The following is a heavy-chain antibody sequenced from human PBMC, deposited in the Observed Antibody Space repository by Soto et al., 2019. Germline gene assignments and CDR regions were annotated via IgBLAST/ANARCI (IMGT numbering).Heavy chain of an antibody. CDR2: INPNSGVT. J-gene: IGHJ6*03. V-gene: IGHV1-2*04. CDR1: GDSFNDYY. D-gene: IGHD5-12*01. Sequence: VQLVQSGAEVKKPGASVKVSCKSSGDSFNDYYLHWVRQAPGQGLEWMGWINPNSGVTKYAQKFQGWVTMTRDTSIRTVYMELIRLRSDDTAVYYCARESGGATATLDYYYFYMDVWGKGTTVTVSS. CDR3: ARESGGATATLDYYYFYMDV.